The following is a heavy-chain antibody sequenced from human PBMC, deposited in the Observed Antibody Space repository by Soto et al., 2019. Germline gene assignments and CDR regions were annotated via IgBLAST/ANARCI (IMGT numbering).Heavy chain of an antibody. J-gene: IGHJ6*04. D-gene: IGHD3-22*01. V-gene: IGHV3-53*04. CDR3: GRVLYYDSRVFWAFKGRDV. Sequence: PGGSLRLSCAASGFTVSSNYMSWVRQAPGKGLEWVSVIYSGGSTYYADSVKGRFTISRHNSKNTLYLQMNSLRAEDTAVYYCGRVLYYDSRVFWAFKGRDVGGKGPRVPVPS. CDR1: GFTVSSNY. CDR2: IYSGGST.